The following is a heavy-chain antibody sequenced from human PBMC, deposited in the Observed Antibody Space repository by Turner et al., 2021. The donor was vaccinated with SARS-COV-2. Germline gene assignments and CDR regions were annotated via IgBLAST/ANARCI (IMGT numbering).Heavy chain of an antibody. CDR1: GGSISRSY. CDR3: ARDRKYITGRSVVYYFDH. CDR2: IDTSDHT. J-gene: IGHJ4*02. D-gene: IGHD6-19*01. Sequence: QVQLQESGPGLVEPSETLSLTCTVSGGSISRSYWSWIRQPAGKGMEWIGRIDTSDHTTYNPYLKSRVTMSVDTSKNQFSLRLTYVTTADTAVYDCARDRKYITGRSVVYYFDHWGPGTLVTVSS. V-gene: IGHV4-4*07.